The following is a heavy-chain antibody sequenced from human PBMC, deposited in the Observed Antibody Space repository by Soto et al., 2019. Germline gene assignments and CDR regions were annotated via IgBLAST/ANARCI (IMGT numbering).Heavy chain of an antibody. CDR1: GYTFTGYY. CDR2: INPNSGGT. D-gene: IGHD2-15*01. J-gene: IGHJ6*02. Sequence: ASVKVSCKASGYTFTGYYMHRVRQAPGQGLEWMGWINPNSGGTNYAQKFQGRVTIAADESTRTAYMELTSLRSEDTAVYYCARGLRTGNYGMDVWGQGTTVTVSS. V-gene: IGHV1-2*02. CDR3: ARGLRTGNYGMDV.